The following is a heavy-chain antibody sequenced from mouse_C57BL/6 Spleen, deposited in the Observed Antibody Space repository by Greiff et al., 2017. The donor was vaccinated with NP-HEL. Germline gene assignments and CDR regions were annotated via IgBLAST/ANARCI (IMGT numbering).Heavy chain of an antibody. J-gene: IGHJ4*01. D-gene: IGHD2-2*01. CDR3: ARNPLYGYDYAMDY. Sequence: VQLKESGPGLVQPSQSLSITCTVSGFSLTSYGVHWVRQSPGKGLEWLGVIWSGGSTDYNAAFISRLSISKDNSKSQVFFKMNSLQADDTAIYYCARNPLYGYDYAMDYWGQGTSVTVSS. V-gene: IGHV2-2*01. CDR2: IWSGGST. CDR1: GFSLTSYG.